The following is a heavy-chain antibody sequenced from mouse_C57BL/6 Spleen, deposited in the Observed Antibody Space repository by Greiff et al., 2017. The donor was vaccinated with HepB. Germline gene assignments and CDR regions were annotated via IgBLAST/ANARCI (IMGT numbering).Heavy chain of an antibody. CDR2: ISSGGDYI. D-gene: IGHD1-1*02. CDR3: TREGGGYYLDY. Sequence: EVKLMESGEGLVKPGGSLKLSCAASGFTFSSYAMSWVRQTPEKRLEWVAYISSGGDYIYYADTVKGRFTISRDNARNTLYLQMSSLKSEDTAMYYCTREGGGYYLDYWGQGTTLTVSS. CDR1: GFTFSSYA. V-gene: IGHV5-9-1*02. J-gene: IGHJ2*01.